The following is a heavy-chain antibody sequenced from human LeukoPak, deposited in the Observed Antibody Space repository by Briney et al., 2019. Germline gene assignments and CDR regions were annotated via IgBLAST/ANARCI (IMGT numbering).Heavy chain of an antibody. CDR1: GFTFSSYS. Sequence: GGSLRLSCAASGFTFSSYSMNWVRQAPGKGLGWVSSISSSSSYIYYADSVKGRFTISRDNAKNSLYLQMNSLRAEDTAVYYCASALNLVVAPAAISDYYYYGMDVWGQGTTVTVSS. D-gene: IGHD2-2*02. J-gene: IGHJ6*02. V-gene: IGHV3-21*01. CDR2: ISSSSSYI. CDR3: ASALNLVVAPAAISDYYYYGMDV.